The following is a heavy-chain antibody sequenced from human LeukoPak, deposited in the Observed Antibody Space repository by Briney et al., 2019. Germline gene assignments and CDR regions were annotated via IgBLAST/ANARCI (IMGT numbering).Heavy chain of an antibody. D-gene: IGHD3-22*01. V-gene: IGHV3-43*01. J-gene: IGHJ4*02. CDR3: VKDLSYESSGSVFEY. CDR2: NWHGTT. Sequence: GGSLRLSCAASGFTFEEYTMHWVRQAPGKTLEWVSLNWHGTTYYRDSLKGRFTISRDNSKDSLYLQINTLRSEDTAFYYCVKDLSYESSGSVFEYWGQGTLVSVSS. CDR1: GFTFEEYT.